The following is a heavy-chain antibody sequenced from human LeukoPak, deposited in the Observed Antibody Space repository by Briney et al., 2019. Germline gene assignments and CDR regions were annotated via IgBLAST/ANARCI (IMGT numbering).Heavy chain of an antibody. J-gene: IGHJ4*02. V-gene: IGHV3-23*01. CDR3: AKARGSGWTYPLDY. CDR2: ISGSGGST. Sequence: GGSLRLSCAASGFTFSIYDMNWVRQAPGKGLEWVSTISGSGGSTYSADSVKGRFTISRHNSKNTLYLQMNSLRAEDTAVYFCAKARGSGWTYPLDYWGQGTLVTVSS. CDR1: GFTFSIYD. D-gene: IGHD6-19*01.